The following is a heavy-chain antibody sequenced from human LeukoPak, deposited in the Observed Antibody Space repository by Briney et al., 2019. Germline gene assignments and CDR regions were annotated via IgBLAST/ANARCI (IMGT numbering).Heavy chain of an antibody. J-gene: IGHJ4*02. CDR3: ARTAPGSGVDY. CDR2: IYHSGST. D-gene: IGHD2-15*01. V-gene: IGHV4-38-2*02. Sequence: SETLSLTCTVSGYSISSGYYWDWIRQPPGKGLEWIGSIYHSGSTYYNPSLKSRVTISVDTSKNQFSLKLSSVTAADTAVYYCARTAPGSGVDYWGQGTLVTVSS. CDR1: GYSISSGYY.